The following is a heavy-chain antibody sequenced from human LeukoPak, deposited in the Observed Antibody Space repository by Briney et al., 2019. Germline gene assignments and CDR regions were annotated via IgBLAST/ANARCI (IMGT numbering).Heavy chain of an antibody. D-gene: IGHD5-18*01. CDR1: GFTFSSYA. V-gene: IGHV3-30*04. CDR3: ARTRGPGNSYGTLFDY. Sequence: PGGSLRLSCAASGFTFSSYAMHWVRQAPGKGLEWVAVISYDGSNKYYADSMKGRFTISRDNPKNTLYLQMNSLRAEDTAVYYCARTRGPGNSYGTLFDYWGQGILVTVSS. J-gene: IGHJ4*02. CDR2: ISYDGSNK.